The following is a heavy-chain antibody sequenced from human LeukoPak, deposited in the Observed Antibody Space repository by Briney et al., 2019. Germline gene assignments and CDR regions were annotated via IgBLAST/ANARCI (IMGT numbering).Heavy chain of an antibody. Sequence: ASVKVSCKASGYTFTGYYMNWVRQAPGQGLEWMGWINPNSGGTNYAQKFQGRVTMTRDTSISTAYMELSRLRSDDTAVYYCAREEYSSSSGFDYWGQGTLVTVSS. CDR2: INPNSGGT. CDR1: GYTFTGYY. CDR3: AREEYSSSSGFDY. D-gene: IGHD6-6*01. J-gene: IGHJ4*02. V-gene: IGHV1-2*02.